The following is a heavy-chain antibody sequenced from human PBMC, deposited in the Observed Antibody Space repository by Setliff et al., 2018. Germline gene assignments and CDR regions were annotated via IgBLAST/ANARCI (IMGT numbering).Heavy chain of an antibody. J-gene: IGHJ4*02. CDR2: IYYSGST. Sequence: SETLSLTCSVSGDSIGRGGYYWSWIRQQPGKGLEWIASIYYSGSTYSNASLASRLTISVDTAKNQFSLKLTSVTAADTAVYYCARGGTFRYFDYWGQGTPVTVSS. V-gene: IGHV4-31*03. CDR1: GDSIGRGGYY. D-gene: IGHD5-12*01. CDR3: ARGGTFRYFDY.